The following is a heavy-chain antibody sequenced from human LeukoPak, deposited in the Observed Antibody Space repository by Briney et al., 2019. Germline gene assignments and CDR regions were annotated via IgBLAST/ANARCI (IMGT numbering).Heavy chain of an antibody. CDR2: IIPIFGTA. J-gene: IGHJ6*02. Sequence: SVKVSCTASGGTFSSYAISWVRQAPGQGLEWMGGIIPIFGTANYAQKFQGRVTITADESTSTAYMELSSLRSEDTAVYYCARSRTETRYYYYYGMDVWGQGTTVTVSS. D-gene: IGHD1-14*01. CDR1: GGTFSSYA. V-gene: IGHV1-69*13. CDR3: ARSRTETRYYYYYGMDV.